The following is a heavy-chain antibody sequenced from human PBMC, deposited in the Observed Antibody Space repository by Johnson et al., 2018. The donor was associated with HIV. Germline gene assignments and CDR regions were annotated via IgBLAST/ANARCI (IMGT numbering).Heavy chain of an antibody. CDR2: INWNGGRI. Sequence: VQLVESGGGVVRPGGSLRLSFAASGFTFDDYGVSWVRQAPGKGLEWVSGINWNGGRIGYADSVKGRFTISRDNAKNSLYLQMNSLRAEDTAVYYCARGGSYLTLDDAFDIWGQGTMVTVSS. J-gene: IGHJ3*02. V-gene: IGHV3-20*03. CDR3: ARGGSYLTLDDAFDI. CDR1: GFTFDDYG. D-gene: IGHD1-26*01.